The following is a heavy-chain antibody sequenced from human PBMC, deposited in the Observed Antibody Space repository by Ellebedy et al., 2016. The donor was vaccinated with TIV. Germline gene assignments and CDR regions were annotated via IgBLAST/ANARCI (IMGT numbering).Heavy chain of an antibody. D-gene: IGHD1-1*01. CDR2: LYSSGSS. V-gene: IGHV4-59*01. Sequence: GSLRLSCTVSGVSISSYSLSWIRQPPGKGLEWIGYLYSSGSSKYTPSLRSRVTMSVDTSKNQFSLKLSSVTAADPAVYYCARDLGHLDNWNDWVGGPLGMDVWGQGTTVTVSS. J-gene: IGHJ6*02. CDR3: ARDLGHLDNWNDWVGGPLGMDV. CDR1: GVSISSYS.